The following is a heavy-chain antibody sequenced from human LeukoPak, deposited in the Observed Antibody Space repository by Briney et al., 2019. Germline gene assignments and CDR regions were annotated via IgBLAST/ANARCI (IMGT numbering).Heavy chain of an antibody. V-gene: IGHV1-46*01. CDR2: IYSSGGST. CDR3: AKDIAVAGMTFWYFDL. CDR1: GYSFTTDN. Sequence: ASVKVSCKASGYSFTTDNMHWMRQAPGQRLEWMGIIYSSGGSTSAQKFQGRVTMTRDTSTSTVYMELSSLRSEDTALYYCAKDIAVAGMTFWYFDLWGRGTLVTVSS. D-gene: IGHD6-19*01. J-gene: IGHJ2*01.